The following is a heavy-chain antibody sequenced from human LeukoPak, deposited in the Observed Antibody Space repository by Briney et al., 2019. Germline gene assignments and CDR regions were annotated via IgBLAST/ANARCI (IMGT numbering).Heavy chain of an antibody. CDR2: IHNGGNA. D-gene: IGHD3-22*01. CDR3: AREGYYDSSGFFGFDL. J-gene: IGHJ2*01. Sequence: GGSLRLSCAASGFTVSNNYMNWVRQAPGKGLEWVSVIHNGGNAYYADSVKGRFTISRDNSKNTLYLQMNSLRPEDTAVYYCAREGYYDSSGFFGFDLWGRGTLVTVSS. V-gene: IGHV3-66*01. CDR1: GFTVSNNY.